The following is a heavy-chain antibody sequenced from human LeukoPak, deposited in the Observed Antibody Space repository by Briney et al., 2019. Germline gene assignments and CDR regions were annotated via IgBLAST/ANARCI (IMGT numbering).Heavy chain of an antibody. CDR3: ARQIDPTVTTEYYFDY. Sequence: SETLSLTCAVYGGSFSGYYWSWICQPPGKGLEWIGEINHSGSTNYNPSLKSRVTISVDTSKNQFSLKLSSVTAADTAVYYCARQIDPTVTTEYYFDYWGQGTLVTVSS. J-gene: IGHJ4*02. CDR1: GGSFSGYY. V-gene: IGHV4-34*01. D-gene: IGHD4-17*01. CDR2: INHSGST.